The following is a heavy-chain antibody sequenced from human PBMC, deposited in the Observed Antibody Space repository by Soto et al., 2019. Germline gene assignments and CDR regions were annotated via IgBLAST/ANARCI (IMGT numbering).Heavy chain of an antibody. CDR3: ARALPGDPFDY. V-gene: IGHV3-53*01. CDR1: GFTVSSNY. J-gene: IGHJ4*02. Sequence: GGSLRLSCAASGFTVSSNYMSWVRQAPGKGLEWVSVIYSGGSTYYADSVKGRFTISRDNSKNTLYLQMNSLRAEDTAVYYCARALPGDPFDYWGQGTLVTVSS. CDR2: IYSGGST.